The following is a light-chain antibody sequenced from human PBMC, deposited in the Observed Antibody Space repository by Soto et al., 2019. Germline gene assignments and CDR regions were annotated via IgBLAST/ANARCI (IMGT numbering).Light chain of an antibody. CDR3: AAWDDSLNGHV. Sequence: QSVLTQPPSASGTPGQRVTISCSGSGSNIGSNTVNWYQQLPGTAPKRLIYSNNQRPSGVPDRFSGSKSGTSASLAISWLQSEDEADYYCAAWDDSLNGHVFGPGTKLTVL. CDR2: SNN. J-gene: IGLJ1*01. V-gene: IGLV1-44*01. CDR1: GSNIGSNT.